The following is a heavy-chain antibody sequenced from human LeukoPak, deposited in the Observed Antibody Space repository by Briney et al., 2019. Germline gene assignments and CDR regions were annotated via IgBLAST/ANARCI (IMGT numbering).Heavy chain of an antibody. V-gene: IGHV3-23*01. CDR3: AKMKGHPLQKYYMDV. D-gene: IGHD2/OR15-2a*01. Sequence: TGGSLRLSCAASGFTFSGFAMSWVRRTPGKGLAWVSGISGSGDNTLYAASVKGRFTISRDNSKNTLYLEMNSLRAEDTAIYYCAKMKGHPLQKYYMDVWGQGTTVTVSS. CDR2: ISGSGDNT. CDR1: GFTFSGFA. J-gene: IGHJ6*01.